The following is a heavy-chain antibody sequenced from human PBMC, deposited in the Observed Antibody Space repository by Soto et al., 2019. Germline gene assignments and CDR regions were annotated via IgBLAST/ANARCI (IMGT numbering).Heavy chain of an antibody. CDR3: ARGYCSSTSCYAGAFDI. V-gene: IGHV3-7*05. CDR2: IKQDGSEK. Sequence: PGGSLRLSCVAYGFTFSSHWMSWVRQAPGKGLEWVANIKQDGSEKYYVDSVKGRFTISRDNAKNSLYLQMNSLRAEDTAVFYCARGYCSSTSCYAGAFDIWGQGTMVTVSS. J-gene: IGHJ3*02. D-gene: IGHD2-2*01. CDR1: GFTFSSHW.